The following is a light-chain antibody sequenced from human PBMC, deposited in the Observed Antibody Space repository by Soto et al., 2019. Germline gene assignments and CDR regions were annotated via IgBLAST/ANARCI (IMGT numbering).Light chain of an antibody. CDR3: QQYNNRPPIT. Sequence: EIVMTKSQVTLSVSPGESATLSCRASQSVGSNLAWYQQRPGQAPRLLIYGASTRATGIPVRFSGSGSGTEFTLTISGLQSEDFGVYLCQQYNNRPPITFGQGTRLEI. V-gene: IGKV3D-15*01. CDR2: GAS. CDR1: QSVGSN. J-gene: IGKJ5*01.